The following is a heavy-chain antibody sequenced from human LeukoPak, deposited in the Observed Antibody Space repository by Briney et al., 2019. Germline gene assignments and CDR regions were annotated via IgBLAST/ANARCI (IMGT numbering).Heavy chain of an antibody. D-gene: IGHD2-2*01. V-gene: IGHV3-23*01. CDR1: FSSYA. Sequence: PGGSLRLSCAASFSSYAISWVRQAPGKGLEWVSAITSSGGTTYYADSVRGRFTISRDNSKNTLYLQMNSLRAEDTAVYYCAKDREVPAGAGAFDIWGQGTMVTVSA. J-gene: IGHJ3*02. CDR2: ITSSGGTT. CDR3: AKDREVPAGAGAFDI.